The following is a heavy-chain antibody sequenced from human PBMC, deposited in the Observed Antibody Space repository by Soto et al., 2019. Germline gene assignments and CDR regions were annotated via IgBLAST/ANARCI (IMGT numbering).Heavy chain of an antibody. CDR1: GGSISSYY. V-gene: IGHV4-59*01. CDR2: IYYSGST. Sequence: SETLSLTCTVSGGSISSYYWSWIRQPPGKGLEWIGYIYYSGSTNYNPSLKSRVTISVDTSKNQFSLKLSSVTAADTAVYYCARGDGYCGGDCYSRTFDYWGQGTLVTVSS. J-gene: IGHJ4*02. CDR3: ARGDGYCGGDCYSRTFDY. D-gene: IGHD2-21*02.